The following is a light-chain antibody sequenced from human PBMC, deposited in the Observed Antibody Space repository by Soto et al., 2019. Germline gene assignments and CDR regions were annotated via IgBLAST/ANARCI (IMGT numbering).Light chain of an antibody. Sequence: DIQMTQSPSSLSASVGDRVTITCQASQDITNYLNWYQQKPGKAPQLLIYDASNLETGVPSRFNGSGSGTDFTFTISSLQPEDIATYYCQQYDYLPLTFGGGTKVEIE. CDR1: QDITNY. J-gene: IGKJ4*01. V-gene: IGKV1-33*01. CDR2: DAS. CDR3: QQYDYLPLT.